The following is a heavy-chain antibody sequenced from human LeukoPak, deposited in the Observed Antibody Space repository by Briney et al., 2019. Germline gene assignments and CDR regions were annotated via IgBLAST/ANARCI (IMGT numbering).Heavy chain of an antibody. CDR2: IIPILGIA. J-gene: IGHJ4*02. D-gene: IGHD3-10*01. Sequence: SVKVSCKASGGIFSGYVISWLRQVPGQGLEWMGRIIPILGIANYAQKFQGRVTITADKSTSTAYMELSSLRSEDTAVYYCASTNAPHPSSGSYRFDYWGQGTLVTVSS. CDR1: GGIFSGYV. CDR3: ASTNAPHPSSGSYRFDY. V-gene: IGHV1-69*04.